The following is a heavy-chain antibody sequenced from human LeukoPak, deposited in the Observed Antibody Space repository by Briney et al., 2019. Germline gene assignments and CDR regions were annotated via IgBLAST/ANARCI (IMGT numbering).Heavy chain of an antibody. Sequence: AGGSLRLSCAASGFTFRSSGMHWVRQTPGKGLEWVAFIWYDGNEIYYADSVKGRFTISRDNSKNTLYLQMNSLIAEDTAVYYCAKSGYNRFDYWGQGTRVTVSS. CDR2: IWYDGNEI. CDR1: GFTFRSSG. D-gene: IGHD5-24*01. J-gene: IGHJ4*02. V-gene: IGHV3-30*02. CDR3: AKSGYNRFDY.